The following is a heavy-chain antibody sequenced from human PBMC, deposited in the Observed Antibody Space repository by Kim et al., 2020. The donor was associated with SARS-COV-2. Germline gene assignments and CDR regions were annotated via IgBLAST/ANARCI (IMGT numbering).Heavy chain of an antibody. V-gene: IGHV3-21*04. Sequence: YADSVKGRFTTPSDNARASLYLQMNSLRAEDTAVYYCARVLTSGWSYFDYWGQGTLVTVSS. J-gene: IGHJ4*02. D-gene: IGHD6-19*01. CDR3: ARVLTSGWSYFDY.